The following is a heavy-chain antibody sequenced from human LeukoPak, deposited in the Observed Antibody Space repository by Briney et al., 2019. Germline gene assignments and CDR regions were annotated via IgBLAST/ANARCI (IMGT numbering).Heavy chain of an antibody. J-gene: IGHJ4*02. CDR1: GGSIGSYY. CDR3: ARGARYSGYEGPYFDY. D-gene: IGHD5-12*01. Sequence: SETLSLTCTVNGGSIGSYYWSWIRQPPGKGLEWIGYIYYSGGTNYNPSLKSRVTISVDTSKNQFSLKLSSVTAADTAVYYCARGARYSGYEGPYFDYWGQGTLVTVSS. CDR2: IYYSGGT. V-gene: IGHV4-59*01.